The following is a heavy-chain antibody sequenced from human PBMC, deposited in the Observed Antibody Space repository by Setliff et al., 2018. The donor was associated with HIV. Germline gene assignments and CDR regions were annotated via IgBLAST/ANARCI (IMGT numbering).Heavy chain of an antibody. D-gene: IGHD6-19*01. Sequence: ASVKVSCKASAYTFTDYYMHWVRQAPGQGLEWMGWINPNSGDTNYAQKFQGRVTMTRDMSIKTAYMELSSLRSDDTAVYYCARRQQWLGREYYFDYWGQGTLVTVSS. CDR1: AYTFTDYY. CDR3: ARRQQWLGREYYFDY. CDR2: INPNSGDT. V-gene: IGHV1-2*02. J-gene: IGHJ4*02.